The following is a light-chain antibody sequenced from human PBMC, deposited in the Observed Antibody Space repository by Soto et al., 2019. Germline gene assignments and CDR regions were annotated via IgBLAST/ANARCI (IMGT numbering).Light chain of an antibody. V-gene: IGKV3-15*01. J-gene: IGKJ1*01. Sequence: EIVMTQSPATLSVSPGERATLSCRASQSVSSNLAWYQQKPGQAPRLLIYGASTRATGIPDRFSGYGSGTDFTLSIGRLEPEDSAVYFCQHYAGPPTFGQGTKLDIK. CDR2: GAS. CDR3: QHYAGPPT. CDR1: QSVSSN.